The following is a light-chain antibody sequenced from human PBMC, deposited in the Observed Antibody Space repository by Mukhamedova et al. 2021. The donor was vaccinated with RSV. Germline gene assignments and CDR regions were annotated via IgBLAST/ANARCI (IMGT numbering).Light chain of an antibody. CDR2: SAS. V-gene: IGKV1-39*01. J-gene: IGKJ2*03. Sequence: WYQRRLHGKAPKLLIYSASSLQSGVPSRFSGSGSGTDFTLTISGLQPEDFATYYCQQSYSTPLYSFGQGTKLEIK. CDR3: QQSYSTPLYS.